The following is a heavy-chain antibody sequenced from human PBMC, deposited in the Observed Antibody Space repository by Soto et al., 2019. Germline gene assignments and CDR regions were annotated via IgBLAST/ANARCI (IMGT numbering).Heavy chain of an antibody. CDR2: ISAYNGNT. Sequence: ASVKVSCKASGYTFTSYGISWVRQAPGQGLEWMGWISAYNGNTNYAQKLQGRVTMTTDTSTSTAYMELRSLRSDDTAVYYCARDFWIVVVPAAPRDAFDIWGQVTMVTVSS. J-gene: IGHJ3*02. CDR3: ARDFWIVVVPAAPRDAFDI. CDR1: GYTFTSYG. V-gene: IGHV1-18*01. D-gene: IGHD2-2*01.